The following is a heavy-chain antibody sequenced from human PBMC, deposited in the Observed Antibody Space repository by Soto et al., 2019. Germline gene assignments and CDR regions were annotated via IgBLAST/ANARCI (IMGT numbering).Heavy chain of an antibody. J-gene: IGHJ5*01. CDR2: MYHIGSP. Sequence: SETLSLTCTVSCRPVTSGGYYWTWIRQPPGKGLEWIGYMYHIGSPSYKPSLKSRLTTSLDTYKNQLSLNLTSLTAADTAIYYCVRDRALDSTGHWFDLWGQGTLVTVS. V-gene: IGHV4-31*03. D-gene: IGHD1-1*01. CDR3: VRDRALDSTGHWFDL. CDR1: CRPVTSGGYY.